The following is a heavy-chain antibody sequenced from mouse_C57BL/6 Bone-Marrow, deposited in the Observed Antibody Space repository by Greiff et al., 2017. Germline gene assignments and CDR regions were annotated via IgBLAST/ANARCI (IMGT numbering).Heavy chain of an antibody. V-gene: IGHV7-3*01. CDR3: ARYIIYYGSSWGDWYFDV. CDR1: GFTFTDYY. CDR2: IRNKANGYTT. Sequence: EVHLVESGGGLAQPGGSLSLSCAASGFTFTDYYMSWVRQPPGKALEWLGFIRNKANGYTTEYSASVKGRFPISRDNSKRFLYLQMNALRAEDSATYYCARYIIYYGSSWGDWYFDVWGTGTTVTVSS. D-gene: IGHD1-1*01. J-gene: IGHJ1*03.